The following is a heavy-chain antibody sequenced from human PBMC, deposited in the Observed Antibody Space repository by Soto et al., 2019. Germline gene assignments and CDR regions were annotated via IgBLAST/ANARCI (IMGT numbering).Heavy chain of an antibody. CDR2: ISPDGTTS. V-gene: IGHV3-74*03. D-gene: IGHD5-12*01. CDR3: AIEHSGYDHGEYYCRGVAV. CDR1: KLSLDTSW. Sequence: PGGSLRLSCTASKLSLDTSWMHWVRQIPGQGLVWVSRISPDGTTSTYADSVEARFPVSRDTAKNTVYQQINSQRVEDTAVYYCAIEHSGYDHGEYYCRGVAVWGQGTTVTVSS. J-gene: IGHJ6*02.